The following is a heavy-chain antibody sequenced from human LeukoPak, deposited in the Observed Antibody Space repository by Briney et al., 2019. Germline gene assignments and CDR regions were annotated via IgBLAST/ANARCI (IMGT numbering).Heavy chain of an antibody. CDR2: IYITGST. Sequence: PSETLSLTCIVSGDSITSAVSYWGWTRHSAGKWLEWIRLIYITGSTSTHPSLRTRVTISADTSKNQFSLKLSFGTTTDTAVYYCARMRVVRGLNTWFDAWGQGALVTVSS. V-gene: IGHV4-61*02. J-gene: IGHJ5*02. CDR1: GDSITSAVSY. D-gene: IGHD3-10*02. CDR3: ARMRVVRGLNTWFDA.